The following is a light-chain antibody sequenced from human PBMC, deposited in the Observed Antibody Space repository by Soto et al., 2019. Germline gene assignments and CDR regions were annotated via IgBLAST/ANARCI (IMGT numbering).Light chain of an antibody. J-gene: IGKJ1*01. V-gene: IGKV1-5*03. CDR2: KAS. CDR1: ETIYVW. Sequence: DIQMTQSPSTLSASVGDRVTITCRANETIYVWLAWYQQKPGKAPSLLIHKASTLETGVPSRFSGSGSGTDFPLIISSLQPDDFATYYCHQYNSYPRTFGQGTKVDIQ. CDR3: HQYNSYPRT.